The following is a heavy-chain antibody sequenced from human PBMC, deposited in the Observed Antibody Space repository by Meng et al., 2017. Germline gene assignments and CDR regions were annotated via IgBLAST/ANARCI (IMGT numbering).Heavy chain of an antibody. CDR2: IWYDGSNK. CDR3: ARDKRITMIVADDAFDI. Sequence: GGSLRLSCAASGFTLSSYGMHWVRQAPGKGLEWVAVIWYDGSNKYYADSVKGRFTISRDNSKNTLYLQMNSLRAEDTAVYYCARDKRITMIVADDAFDIWGQGTMVTVSS. V-gene: IGHV3-33*01. CDR1: GFTLSSYG. J-gene: IGHJ3*02. D-gene: IGHD3-22*01.